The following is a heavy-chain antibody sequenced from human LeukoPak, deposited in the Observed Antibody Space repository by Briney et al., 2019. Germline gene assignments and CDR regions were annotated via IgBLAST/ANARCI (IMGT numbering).Heavy chain of an antibody. Sequence: GGSLRLSCAASGFTFSSYAMHWVRQAPGKGLEWVAVISYDGSNKYYADSVKGRFTISRDNSKNTLYLQMNSLRAEDTAVYYCAKDLRKWELPVGWFDPWGQGTLVTVSS. D-gene: IGHD1-26*01. CDR3: AKDLRKWELPVGWFDP. CDR1: GFTFSSYA. V-gene: IGHV3-30*04. J-gene: IGHJ5*02. CDR2: ISYDGSNK.